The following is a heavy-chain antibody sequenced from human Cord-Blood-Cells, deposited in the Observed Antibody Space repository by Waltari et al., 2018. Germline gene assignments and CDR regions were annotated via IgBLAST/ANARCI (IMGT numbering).Heavy chain of an antibody. Sequence: VQLQESGPGLVKPSGTLSLTCAVSGGSISSSNWWSWVRQPPGKGLEWIGEIYHSGSTNYNPSLKSRVTISVDKSKNQFSLKLSSVTAADTAVYYCATLYDYIWGSYRYHDAFDIWGQGTMVTVSS. CDR3: ATLYDYIWGSYRYHDAFDI. D-gene: IGHD3-16*02. V-gene: IGHV4-4*02. J-gene: IGHJ3*02. CDR2: IYHSGST. CDR1: GGSISSSNW.